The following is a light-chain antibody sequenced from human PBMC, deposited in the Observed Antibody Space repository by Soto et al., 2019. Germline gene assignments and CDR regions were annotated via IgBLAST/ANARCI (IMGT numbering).Light chain of an antibody. CDR3: QQQNGYPWT. CDR1: QSITTW. J-gene: IGKJ1*01. CDR2: YAS. V-gene: IGKV1-5*01. Sequence: DIQMTQSPSTLSSSVGDRATITCRASQSITTWLAWYHQKPGRDPPRLIYYASSLGTGVPSRFSGSGSWREFSLTIISLQPDEVVSDYCQQQNGYPWTFGQGTKVDIK.